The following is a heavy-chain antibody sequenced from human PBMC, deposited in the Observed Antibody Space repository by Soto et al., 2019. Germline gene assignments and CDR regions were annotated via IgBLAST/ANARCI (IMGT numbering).Heavy chain of an antibody. CDR3: AKDAGDVITFGGVIVLPYYGMDV. D-gene: IGHD3-16*02. CDR2: ISGSGGST. Sequence: HPGGSLRLSCAASGFTFSSYAMSWVRQAPGKGLEWVSAISGSGGSTYYADSVKGRFTISRDNSKNTLYLQMNSLRAEDTAVYYCAKDAGDVITFGGVIVLPYYGMDVWGQGTTVTVSS. J-gene: IGHJ6*02. CDR1: GFTFSSYA. V-gene: IGHV3-23*01.